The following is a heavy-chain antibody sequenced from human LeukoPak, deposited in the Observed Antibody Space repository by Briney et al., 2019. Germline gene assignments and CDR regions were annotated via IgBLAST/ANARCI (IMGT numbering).Heavy chain of an antibody. CDR1: GFTFSSYA. CDR2: ISGSGGST. CDR3: AKDQYYYDSSGYYELYYFDY. D-gene: IGHD3-22*01. V-gene: IGHV3-23*01. Sequence: PWGSLRLSCAASGFTFSSYAMSWVRQAPGKGLEWVSAISGSGGSTYYADSVKGRFTISRDNSKNTLYLQMNSLRAEDTAVYYCAKDQYYYDSSGYYELYYFDYWGQGTLVTVSS. J-gene: IGHJ4*02.